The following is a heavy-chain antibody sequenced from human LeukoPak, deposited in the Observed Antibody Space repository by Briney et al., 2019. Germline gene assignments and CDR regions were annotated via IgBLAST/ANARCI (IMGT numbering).Heavy chain of an antibody. V-gene: IGHV4-39*07. CDR2: IYYSGNT. D-gene: IGHD3-22*01. CDR3: ARGSDDTTGYYFIDY. J-gene: IGHJ4*02. CDR1: GGSISSSTYY. Sequence: SETLSLTCSVSGGSISSSTYYWGWIRQSPGRGLEWIGNIYYSGNTEYNPSLKSRVTISVDTSKKQFSLKLRYLTAADTAVYYCARGSDDTTGYYFIDYWGQGTRVTVSS.